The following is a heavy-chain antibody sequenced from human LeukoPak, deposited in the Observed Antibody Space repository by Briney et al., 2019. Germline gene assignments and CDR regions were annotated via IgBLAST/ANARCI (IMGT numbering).Heavy chain of an antibody. V-gene: IGHV1-8*01. J-gene: IGHJ6*02. CDR3: AKTDHILFYYYYYGMDV. CDR1: GYTFTSYD. CDR2: MNPNSGNT. Sequence: ASVKVSCKASGYTFTSYDINWVRQATGQGLEWMGWMNPNSGNTGYAQKFQGRVTMTRNTSISTAYMELRSLISDDTAVYYCAKTDHILFYYYYYGMDVWGQGTTVTVSS. D-gene: IGHD2-21*01.